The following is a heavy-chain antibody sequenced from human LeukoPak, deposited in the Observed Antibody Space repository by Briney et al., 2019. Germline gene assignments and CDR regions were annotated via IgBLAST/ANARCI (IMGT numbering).Heavy chain of an antibody. V-gene: IGHV4-38-2*01. D-gene: IGHD3-10*01. CDR1: GYSISSAYY. Sequence: SETLSLTCAVSGYSISSAYYWGWIRQPPGKGLEWVGSIYHSGGTYYNPSLKSRVSISVDTSRNRFSLKLSSVTAADTAVYYCARGITHYNYYYYYMDVWGKGTTVTVSS. CDR2: IYHSGGT. CDR3: ARGITHYNYYYYYMDV. J-gene: IGHJ6*03.